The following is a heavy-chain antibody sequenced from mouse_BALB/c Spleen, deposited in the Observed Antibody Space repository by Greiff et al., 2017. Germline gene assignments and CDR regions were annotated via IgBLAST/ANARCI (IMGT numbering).Heavy chain of an antibody. CDR3: ARWGYGNFFFDY. CDR1: GYAFSSYW. CDR2: IYPGDGDT. V-gene: IGHV1-80*01. Sequence: VQLQQSGAELVRPGSSVKISCKASGYAFSSYWMNWVKQRPGQGLEWIGQIYPGDGDTNYNGKFKGKATLTADKSSSTAYMQLSSLTSEDSAVYFCARWGYGNFFFDYWGQGTTLTVSS. J-gene: IGHJ2*01. D-gene: IGHD2-10*02.